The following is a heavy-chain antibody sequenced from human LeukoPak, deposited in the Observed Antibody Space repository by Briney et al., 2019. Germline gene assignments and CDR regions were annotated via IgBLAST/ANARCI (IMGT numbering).Heavy chain of an antibody. CDR2: IYTSGST. V-gene: IGHV4-4*07. D-gene: IGHD3-22*01. CDR3: ARGGTLSQYYYDSSGYCFDY. CDR1: GGSISSYY. J-gene: IGHJ4*02. Sequence: SETLSLTCTVSGGSISSYYWSWIRQPAGKGLEWIGRIYTSGSTNYNPSLKSRVTMSVDTSKNQFSLKLSSVTAADTAVYYCARGGTLSQYYYDSSGYCFDYWGQGTLVTVSS.